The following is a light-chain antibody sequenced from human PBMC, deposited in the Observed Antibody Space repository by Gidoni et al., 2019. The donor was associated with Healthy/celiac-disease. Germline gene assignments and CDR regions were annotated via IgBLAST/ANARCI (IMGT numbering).Light chain of an antibody. CDR3: QARDSSTVV. CDR2: QDS. J-gene: IGLJ2*01. V-gene: IGLV3-1*01. Sequence: SYERTQPPSVSVSPGQTASITCSGDKLGDKYACWYQQKPGQSPVLGIYQDSKRPSGIPERFSGSNSGNTATLTLSGTQAMDEADYSCQARDSSTVVFGGGTKLTVL. CDR1: KLGDKY.